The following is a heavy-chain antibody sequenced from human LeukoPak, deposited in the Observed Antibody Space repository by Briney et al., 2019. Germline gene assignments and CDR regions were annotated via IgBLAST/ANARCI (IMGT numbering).Heavy chain of an antibody. Sequence: SVKVSCKASGGTFSSYAISWVRQAPGQGLEWMGGIIPIFGTANYAQKFQGRVTITADESTSTAYMELSSLRSEDTAVYYCAREGPSDCSGGSCYSPDYYYYYMDVWGKGTTVTVSS. CDR3: AREGPSDCSGGSCYSPDYYYYYMDV. CDR2: IIPIFGTA. D-gene: IGHD2-15*01. CDR1: GGTFSSYA. V-gene: IGHV1-69*13. J-gene: IGHJ6*03.